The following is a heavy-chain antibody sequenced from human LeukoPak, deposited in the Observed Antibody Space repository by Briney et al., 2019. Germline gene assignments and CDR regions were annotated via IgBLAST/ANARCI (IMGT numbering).Heavy chain of an antibody. J-gene: IGHJ5*02. D-gene: IGHD4-17*01. CDR3: TKDPNGDYIGAFDP. V-gene: IGHV3-23*01. CDR1: GFSFSSFA. Sequence: GGSLRLSCAASGFSFSSFAMTWVRQAPGKGLEWVSSITGGHYATYNTDSVKGRFTISRDNAKNTLYLQMNSLRADDTAIYYCTKDPNGDYIGAFDPWGQGTLVTDSS. CDR2: ITGGHYAT.